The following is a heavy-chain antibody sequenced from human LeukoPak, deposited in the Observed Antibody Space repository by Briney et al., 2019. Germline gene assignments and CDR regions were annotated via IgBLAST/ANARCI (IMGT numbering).Heavy chain of an antibody. Sequence: GGSLRLSCVASGFTFSSRDWMTWVRQAPGKGLEWVSGINWNGGSTGYADSVKGRFTISRDNAKNSLYLQMNSLRAEDTALYYCARGGITIFGVVSYMDVWGKGTTVTVSS. CDR3: ARGGITIFGVVSYMDV. CDR1: GFTFSSRDW. CDR2: INWNGGST. D-gene: IGHD3-3*01. V-gene: IGHV3-20*04. J-gene: IGHJ6*03.